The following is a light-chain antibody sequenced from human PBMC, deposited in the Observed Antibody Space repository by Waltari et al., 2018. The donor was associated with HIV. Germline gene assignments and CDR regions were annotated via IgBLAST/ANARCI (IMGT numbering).Light chain of an antibody. J-gene: IGLJ3*02. Sequence: QSALTQPASVSGSPGQSITISCTGSSSDVGGYNYVSWYQQHPGTAPRLMIYDVSTRPSGASDRFSGSKSGDTASLTLSGLQAEDEADYYCESYTSTSVWVFGGGTRLTVL. CDR1: SSDVGGYNY. CDR3: ESYTSTSVWV. V-gene: IGLV2-14*03. CDR2: DVS.